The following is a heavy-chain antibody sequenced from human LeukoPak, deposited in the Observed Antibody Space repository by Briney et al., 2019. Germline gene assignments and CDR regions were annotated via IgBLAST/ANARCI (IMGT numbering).Heavy chain of an antibody. CDR3: ARDVNDYDDYKAVLGYYGMDV. J-gene: IGHJ6*02. Sequence: GRSLRLSCAASGFTFSSYGMHWVRQAPGKGMEWVAVVLYDGSNKYYADSVKGRFTISRDNSKNTLYLQMNSLRAEDTAVYYCARDVNDYDDYKAVLGYYGMDVWGQGTTVTVS. D-gene: IGHD4-17*01. V-gene: IGHV3-33*01. CDR2: VLYDGSNK. CDR1: GFTFSSYG.